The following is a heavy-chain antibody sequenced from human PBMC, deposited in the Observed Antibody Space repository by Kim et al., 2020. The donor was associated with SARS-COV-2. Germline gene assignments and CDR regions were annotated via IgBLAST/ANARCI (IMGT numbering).Heavy chain of an antibody. CDR1: GGSISSGGYY. Sequence: SETLSLTCTVSGGSISSGGYYWSWIRQHPGKGLEWIGYIYYSGSTYYNPSLKSRVTISVDTSKNQFSLKLSSVTAADTAVYYCARDHITMIAGGVGMDVWGQGTTVTVSS. D-gene: IGHD3-22*01. CDR3: ARDHITMIAGGVGMDV. CDR2: IYYSGST. V-gene: IGHV4-31*03. J-gene: IGHJ6*02.